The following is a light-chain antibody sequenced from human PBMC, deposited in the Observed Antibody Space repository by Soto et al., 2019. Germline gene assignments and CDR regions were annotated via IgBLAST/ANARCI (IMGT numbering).Light chain of an antibody. CDR1: QGVRNN. J-gene: IGKJ2*01. CDR3: QQYNNWPPMYT. Sequence: EIVMTQSPATLPVSPGERVTLSCRTSQGVRNNLAWYQQKPGQAPRLLMYEASTRATSTPARFSGSGSGTEFTLTISNLQSKDLAVYYCQQYNNWPPMYTFGQGTKLEIK. V-gene: IGKV3-15*01. CDR2: EAS.